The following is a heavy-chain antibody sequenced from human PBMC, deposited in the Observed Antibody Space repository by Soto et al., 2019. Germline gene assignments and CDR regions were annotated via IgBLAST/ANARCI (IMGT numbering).Heavy chain of an antibody. J-gene: IGHJ6*03. CDR1: GFTFSSYG. CDR2: ISYDGSNK. CDR3: AKSGLSNIAAAGMGYYYYYMDV. V-gene: IGHV3-30*18. Sequence: GGSLRLSCAASGFTFSSYGMHWVRQAPGKGLEWVAVISYDGSNKYYADSVKGRFTISRDNSKNTLYLQMNSLRAEDTAVYYCAKSGLSNIAAAGMGYYYYYMDVWGKGTTVTVSS. D-gene: IGHD6-13*01.